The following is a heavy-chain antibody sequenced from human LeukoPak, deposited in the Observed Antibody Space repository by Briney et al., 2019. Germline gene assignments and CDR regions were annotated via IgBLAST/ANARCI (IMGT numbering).Heavy chain of an antibody. D-gene: IGHD3-22*01. CDR1: GYTCTSYD. CDR3: ARVPTYYYDSSGYSPGFDP. J-gene: IGHJ5*02. CDR2: MNPNSGNT. V-gene: IGHV1-8*01. Sequence: ASLKVSCKASGYTCTSYDINWVRQATGQGLEWMGWMNPNSGNTGYAQKFQGRVTMTRNTSISTAYMELSSLRSEDTAVYYCARVPTYYYDSSGYSPGFDPWGQGTLVTVSS.